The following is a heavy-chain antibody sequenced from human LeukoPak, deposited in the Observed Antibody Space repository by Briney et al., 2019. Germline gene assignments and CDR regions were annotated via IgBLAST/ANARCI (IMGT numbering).Heavy chain of an antibody. CDR2: INTNTGNP. CDR3: ARDVPRRILTGYWPWFDP. V-gene: IGHV7-4-1*02. D-gene: IGHD3-9*01. Sequence: ASVKVSCKASGYTFTSYAMNWVRQAPGQGLEWMGWINTNTGNPTYAQGFTGRFVFSLDTSVSTAYLQISSLKAEDTAVYYCARDVPRRILTGYWPWFDPWGQGTLVTVSS. CDR1: GYTFTSYA. J-gene: IGHJ5*02.